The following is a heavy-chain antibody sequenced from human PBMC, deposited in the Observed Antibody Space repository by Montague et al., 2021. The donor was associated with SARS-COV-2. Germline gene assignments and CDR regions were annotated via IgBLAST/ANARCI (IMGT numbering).Heavy chain of an antibody. D-gene: IGHD3-22*01. J-gene: IGHJ2*01. V-gene: IGHV4-59*11. CDR3: ARDSPNSSGYHVYFDL. CDR2: VYYSGST. CDR1: GGSIGSHY. Sequence: SGTLSLTCTVSGGSIGSHYWSWIRQPPGKGLEWIRYVYYSGSTNYNPSLKSRVTISVDTSKSRFSLKLKSVTSADTAVYYCARDSPNSSGYHVYFDLWGRGTLVTVSS.